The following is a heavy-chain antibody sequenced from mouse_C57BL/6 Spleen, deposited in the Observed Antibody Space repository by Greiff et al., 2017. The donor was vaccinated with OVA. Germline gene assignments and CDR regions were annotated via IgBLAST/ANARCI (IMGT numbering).Heavy chain of an antibody. D-gene: IGHD2-4*01. J-gene: IGHJ2*01. Sequence: QVQLQQPGAELVRPGTSVKLSCKASGYTFTSYWMHWVKQRPGQGLEWIGVIDPSDSYTNYNQKFKGKATLTVDTSSSTAYMQLSSLTSEDSAFYFCARSEGYDYDGDCWNQGTTLSVSS. CDR3: ARSEGYDYDGDC. CDR2: IDPSDSYT. V-gene: IGHV1-59*01. CDR1: GYTFTSYW.